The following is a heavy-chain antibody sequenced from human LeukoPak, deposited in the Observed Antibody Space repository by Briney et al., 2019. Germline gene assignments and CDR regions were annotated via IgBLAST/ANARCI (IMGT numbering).Heavy chain of an antibody. V-gene: IGHV3-53*01. CDR3: ARVHPDYGDYGWFDP. Sequence: GGSLRLSCGASGFSVSSNYMSWVRQAPGKGLEWVSVIFSGGSTYYADSVKGRFTISRDNSKNTLYLQMSSLRAEDTAIYYCARVHPDYGDYGWFDPWGQGTLVTVSS. CDR2: IFSGGST. D-gene: IGHD4-17*01. CDR1: GFSVSSNY. J-gene: IGHJ5*02.